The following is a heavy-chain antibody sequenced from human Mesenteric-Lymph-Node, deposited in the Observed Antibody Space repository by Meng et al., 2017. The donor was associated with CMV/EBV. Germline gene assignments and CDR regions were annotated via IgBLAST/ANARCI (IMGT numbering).Heavy chain of an antibody. Sequence: GGSLRLSCAASGFTVSSNYMSWVRQAPGKGLEWVSIIFSGGNTYYAGSVKGRFTVSRDNSKNTLFLQMNSLRAEDTAVYHCARRYWGAWGMDVWGQGTTVTVSS. CDR3: ARRYWGAWGMDV. J-gene: IGHJ6*02. CDR2: IFSGGNT. V-gene: IGHV3-53*01. CDR1: GFTVSSNY. D-gene: IGHD2-21*01.